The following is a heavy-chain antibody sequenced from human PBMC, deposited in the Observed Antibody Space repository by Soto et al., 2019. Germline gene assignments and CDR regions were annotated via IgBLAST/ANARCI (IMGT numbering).Heavy chain of an antibody. Sequence: VQLVESGGGLVQPGGSLRLTCAVSGFTFSGSWMSWVRQAPGKGLEWVANVNQDGSDKNYVDSVKGRFTISRDNAKNALHLQMNSLRVEDAAVYYCVRGGGNFDYWGQGSLVTVSS. V-gene: IGHV3-7*04. D-gene: IGHD3-16*01. CDR3: VRGGGNFDY. J-gene: IGHJ4*02. CDR2: VNQDGSDK. CDR1: GFTFSGSW.